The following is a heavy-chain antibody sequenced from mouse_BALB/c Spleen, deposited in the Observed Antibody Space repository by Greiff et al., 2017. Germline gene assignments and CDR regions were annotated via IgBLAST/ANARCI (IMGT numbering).Heavy chain of an antibody. Sequence: EVKLQESGPGLVKPSQSLSLTCTVTGYSITSDYAWNWIRQFPGNKLEWMGYISYSGSTSYNPSLKSRISITRDTSKNQFFLQLNSVTTEDTATYYCARRPYGNYGDYYAMDYWGQGTSVTVSS. V-gene: IGHV3-2*02. J-gene: IGHJ4*01. CDR3: ARRPYGNYGDYYAMDY. CDR1: GYSITSDYA. CDR2: ISYSGST. D-gene: IGHD2-1*01.